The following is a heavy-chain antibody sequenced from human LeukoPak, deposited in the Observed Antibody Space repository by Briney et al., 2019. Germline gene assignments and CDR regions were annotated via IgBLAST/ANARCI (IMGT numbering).Heavy chain of an antibody. V-gene: IGHV4-59*11. CDR1: GGSISSHY. CDR3: ARGLRYRPDY. Sequence: SETLSLTCTVSGGSISSHYWSWIRQPPGKGLEWIGYMYHSGSTNYNPSLKSRVTISVDTSKNQFSLKLSSVTVADTAVYYCARGLRYRPDYWGQGTLVTVSS. CDR2: MYHSGST. J-gene: IGHJ4*02. D-gene: IGHD5-18*01.